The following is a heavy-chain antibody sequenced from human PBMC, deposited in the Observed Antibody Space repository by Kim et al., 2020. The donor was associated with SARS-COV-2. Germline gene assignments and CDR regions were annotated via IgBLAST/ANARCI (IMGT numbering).Heavy chain of an antibody. CDR1: GFTFSAYD. V-gene: IGHV3-48*02. D-gene: IGHD3-16*01. CDR3: VRDRMGGAFDM. Sequence: GGSLRLSCVTSGFTFSAYDMNWVRQAPGKGLEWLSFITKSSTTIYYADSVEGRFTISRDNAKKSLFLQMNSLRDEDTALYYCVRDRMGGAFDMWGQGTMVTVSS. J-gene: IGHJ3*02. CDR2: ITKSSTTI.